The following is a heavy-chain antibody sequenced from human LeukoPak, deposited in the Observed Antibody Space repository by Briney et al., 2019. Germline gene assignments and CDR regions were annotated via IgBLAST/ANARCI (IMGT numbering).Heavy chain of an antibody. CDR3: AKPFLDDTGFDY. J-gene: IGHJ4*02. V-gene: IGHV3-21*01. CDR1: EFTFSSYN. CDR2: ISSSSDYI. D-gene: IGHD3/OR15-3a*01. Sequence: GGSLRLSCAASEFTFSSYNMNWVRQAPGKGLEWVSSISSSSDYIYYADSVKGRFTISRDNSKNTLYLQMNSLRAEDTAVYYCAKPFLDDTGFDYWGQGTLVTVSS.